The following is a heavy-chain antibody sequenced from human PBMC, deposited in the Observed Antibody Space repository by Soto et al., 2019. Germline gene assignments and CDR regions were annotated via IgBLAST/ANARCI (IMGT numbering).Heavy chain of an antibody. V-gene: IGHV3-23*01. Sequence: GRLMRHSCAALGFNVGDFAVNRVRQAPGKGLEWVSGISVSDAFIYYAASVRGRFSISRDASENILYLQMNSLRVDDTALYYCTRETVAFLTGLGFWGPGTLVTVSS. CDR2: ISVSDAFI. CDR3: TRETVAFLTGLGF. J-gene: IGHJ4*02. D-gene: IGHD7-27*01. CDR1: GFNVGDFA.